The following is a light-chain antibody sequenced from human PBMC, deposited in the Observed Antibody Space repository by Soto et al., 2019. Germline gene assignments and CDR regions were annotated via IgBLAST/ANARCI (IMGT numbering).Light chain of an antibody. J-gene: IGLJ2*01. Sequence: QAVVTQPPSASVSPGQSVTISCTGTSSDVGHYNYVSWYQQHPGKAPKLMIYDVTRRPSGVPDRFSGSKSGNTASLTVSGLQAEDEADYYCTSYAGSNNFVAFGGGTQLTVL. CDR1: SSDVGHYNY. CDR3: TSYAGSNNFVA. V-gene: IGLV2-8*01. CDR2: DVT.